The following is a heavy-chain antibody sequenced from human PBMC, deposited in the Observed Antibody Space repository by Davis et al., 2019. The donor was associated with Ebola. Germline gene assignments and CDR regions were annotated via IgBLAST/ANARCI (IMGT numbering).Heavy chain of an antibody. V-gene: IGHV4-4*07. J-gene: IGHJ3*02. D-gene: IGHD2-2*01. CDR1: GGSISSYY. CDR2: IYTSGST. CDR3: ARDLRSTSASGSAFDI. Sequence: PGGSLRLSCTVSGGSISSYYWSWIRQPAGKGLEWIGRIYTSGSTNYNPSLKSRVTMSVDTSKNQFSLKLSSVTAADTAVYYCARDLRSTSASGSAFDIWGQGTMVTVSS.